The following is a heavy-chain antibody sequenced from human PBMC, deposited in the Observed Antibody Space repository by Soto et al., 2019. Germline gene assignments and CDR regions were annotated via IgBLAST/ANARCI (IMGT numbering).Heavy chain of an antibody. Sequence: QVQLVESGGGVVQPGRSLGLSCAAAGFTFSTYAMEWVRQAPGKGLVWVALISYDGSEKYYADSVQGRFTVSRDNSKYSGYLQMDRLRPEDTGVWDCATPVEPFSCYATAVCGQASTVTVSS. CDR3: ATPVEPFSCYATAV. D-gene: IGHD2-15*01. CDR1: GFTFSTYA. CDR2: ISYDGSEK. J-gene: IGHJ6*02. V-gene: IGHV3-30-3*01.